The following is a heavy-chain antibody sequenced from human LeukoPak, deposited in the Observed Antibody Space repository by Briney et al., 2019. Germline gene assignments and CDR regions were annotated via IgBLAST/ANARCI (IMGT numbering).Heavy chain of an antibody. CDR1: GFTFSNYA. J-gene: IGHJ6*03. Sequence: GGSLRLSRAASGFTFSNYAMNWVRQAPGRGLEWVSGFSGSGGTTYYADSVKGRFTISRDNSKNTLYLQMNSLRVEDTAVYYCANGNRCTSPNCLGYYYFYMDVWGKGTTVTVSS. V-gene: IGHV3-23*01. CDR2: FSGSGGTT. CDR3: ANGNRCTSPNCLGYYYFYMDV. D-gene: IGHD2-8*01.